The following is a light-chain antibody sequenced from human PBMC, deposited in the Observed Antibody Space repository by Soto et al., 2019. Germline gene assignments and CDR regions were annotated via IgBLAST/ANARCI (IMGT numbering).Light chain of an antibody. CDR2: LGS. J-gene: IGKJ1*01. V-gene: IGKV2-28*01. Sequence: DIVVTQSPLSLPVTPGEPASISCRSSQSLLHSNGYNYLDWYLQKPGQSPQLLIYLGSNRASGVSDRFSGSGSGTDFTLRISRVEAEDVGLYYCKQALQAPLTFGQGTKVEIE. CDR1: QSLLHSNGYNY. CDR3: KQALQAPLT.